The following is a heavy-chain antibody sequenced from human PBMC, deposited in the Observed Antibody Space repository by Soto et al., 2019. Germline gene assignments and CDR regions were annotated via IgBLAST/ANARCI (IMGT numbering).Heavy chain of an antibody. CDR1: GYTFTAYY. V-gene: IGHV1-2*02. CDR2: INPNSGGT. D-gene: IGHD5-12*01. CDR3: ARGGGRGYNELDP. J-gene: IGHJ5*02. Sequence: QVQLVQSGAEVKKPGASVKVSCKASGYTFTAYYMHWVRQAPGQGLEWMGWINPNSGGTYHAQNFQGRVNMTRDTAHTNAYMGVARLGSCDTAVYYCARGGGRGYNELDPWGHGTLVIVSS.